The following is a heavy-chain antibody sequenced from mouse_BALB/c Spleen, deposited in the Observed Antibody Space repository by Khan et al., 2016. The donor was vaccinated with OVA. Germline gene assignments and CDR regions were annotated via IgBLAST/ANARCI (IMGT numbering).Heavy chain of an antibody. CDR3: EGSAFYGRSSYFDY. V-gene: IGHV1-4*01. J-gene: IGHJ2*01. D-gene: IGHD1-1*01. CDR1: GYTFTSYT. CDR2: IDPSSGYT. Sequence: QVQLQQSGAELARPGASVKMSCKASGYTFTSYTMHWIKQRPGQALEWIGYIDPSSGYTNYNQNFRYKATLTADKSSSTAYIQLTSLTSEYSAVPDCEGSAFYGRSSYFDYGGPGTTLTVSS.